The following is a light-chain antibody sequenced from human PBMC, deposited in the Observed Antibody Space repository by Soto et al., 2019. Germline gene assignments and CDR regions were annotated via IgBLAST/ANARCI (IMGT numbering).Light chain of an antibody. CDR2: KAS. Sequence: DIQMTQSPSTLSASVGDRVTITCRASQSINNWLAWYQQKPGKAPKLLIYKASSLESGVPSRFSGSGSGTEFTLTISSLQPDDFATYYCQQYNSYWGTFGPGTKVDIK. J-gene: IGKJ3*01. V-gene: IGKV1-5*03. CDR1: QSINNW. CDR3: QQYNSYWGT.